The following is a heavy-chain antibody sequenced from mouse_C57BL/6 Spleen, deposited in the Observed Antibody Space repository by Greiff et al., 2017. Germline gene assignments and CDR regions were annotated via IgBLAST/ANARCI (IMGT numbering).Heavy chain of an antibody. J-gene: IGHJ3*01. Sequence: VQLQQSGPGLVQPSQSLSITCTVSGFSLTSYGVHWVRQSPGKGLEWLGVIWSGGSTDYNAAVISRLSISKDNSKSQVFFKMNSLQADDTAIYYCARSRGETAQATWGFAYWGQGTLVTVSA. V-gene: IGHV2-2*01. CDR1: GFSLTSYG. D-gene: IGHD3-2*02. CDR3: ARSRGETAQATWGFAY. CDR2: IWSGGST.